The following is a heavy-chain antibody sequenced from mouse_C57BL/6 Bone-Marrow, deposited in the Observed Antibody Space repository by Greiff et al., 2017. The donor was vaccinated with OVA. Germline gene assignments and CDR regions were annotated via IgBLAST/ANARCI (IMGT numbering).Heavy chain of an antibody. CDR3: ARGGVVATDY. D-gene: IGHD1-1*01. J-gene: IGHJ2*01. CDR1: GYTFTSYW. CDR2: INPSSGYT. Sequence: QVQLKESGAELAKPGASVKLSCKASGYTFTSYWMHWVKQRPGQGLEWIGYINPSSGYTKYNQKFKDKAKLTADKSSSTAYMQLSSLTYEDSAVYYCARGGVVATDYWGQGTTLTVSS. V-gene: IGHV1-7*01.